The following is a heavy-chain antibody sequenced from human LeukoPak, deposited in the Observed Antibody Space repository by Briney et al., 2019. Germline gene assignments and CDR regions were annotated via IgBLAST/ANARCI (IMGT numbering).Heavy chain of an antibody. Sequence: GGSLRLSCAASGFSFRNYAISWVRQAPGKGLEWVSSISGSGGSTHSADSVKGRFTISRENSNNTLYLQMNSLRADDTAMYYCAKDSEATITPLSAFDIWGQGTMVTVSS. V-gene: IGHV3-23*01. J-gene: IGHJ3*02. CDR2: ISGSGGST. CDR3: AKDSEATITPLSAFDI. D-gene: IGHD4-23*01. CDR1: GFSFRNYA.